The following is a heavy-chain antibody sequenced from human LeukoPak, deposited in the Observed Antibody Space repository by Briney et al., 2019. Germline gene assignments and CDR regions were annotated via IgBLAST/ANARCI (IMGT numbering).Heavy chain of an antibody. CDR2: INAGNGNT. V-gene: IGHV1-3*01. CDR1: GFTFTNHA. Sequence: ASVKVSCKASGFTFTNHAMNWVRQAPGQRLEWMGWINAGNGNTKYSQRFQDRVTITRDTSANTAYVELNSLRAEDTAVYYCARGGDRPAAVDYWGQGTLVTVSS. J-gene: IGHJ4*02. CDR3: ARGGDRPAAVDY. D-gene: IGHD2-2*01.